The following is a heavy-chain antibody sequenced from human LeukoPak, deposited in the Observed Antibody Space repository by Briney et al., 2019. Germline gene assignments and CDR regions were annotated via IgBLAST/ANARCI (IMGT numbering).Heavy chain of an antibody. CDR3: ARGRDDYVWGSYRDYFDY. Sequence: SETLSLTCAVYGGAFSGYYWSWVRQPPGKGLEWIGEINHSGSTTYNPSLKSRVTISVDTSKNLFSLKLGSVTAADTAVYYCARGRDDYVWGSYRDYFDYWGQGTLVTVSS. CDR1: GGAFSGYY. D-gene: IGHD3-16*02. V-gene: IGHV4-34*01. CDR2: INHSGST. J-gene: IGHJ4*02.